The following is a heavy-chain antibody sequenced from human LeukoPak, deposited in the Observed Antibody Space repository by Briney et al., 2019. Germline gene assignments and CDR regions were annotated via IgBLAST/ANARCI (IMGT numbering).Heavy chain of an antibody. V-gene: IGHV4-34*01. D-gene: IGHD3-9*01. CDR3: ASRPGLRYFDWLLYGFDY. CDR1: GGSFSGYY. Sequence: PSETLSLTCAVYGGSFSGYYLSWIRQPPGKGLEWIGEINHSGSTNYNPSLKSRVTISVDTSKNQFSLKLSSVTAADTAVYYCASRPGLRYFDWLLYGFDYWGQGTLVTVSS. CDR2: INHSGST. J-gene: IGHJ4*02.